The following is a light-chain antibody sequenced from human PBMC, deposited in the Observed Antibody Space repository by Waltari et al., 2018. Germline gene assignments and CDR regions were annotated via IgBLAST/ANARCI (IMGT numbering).Light chain of an antibody. CDR2: DVS. V-gene: IGLV2-8*01. J-gene: IGLJ2*01. CDR1: SSDIGGYNF. Sequence: QSALTQPPSASGSPGQSVTISCTGTSSDIGGYNFVSWYHHHPGRAPKLMIYDVSKRPSGVPERFSGSKSGNTASLTVSGLQAEDEADYYCSSYAGSNNILYGGGTKLTVL. CDR3: SSYAGSNNIL.